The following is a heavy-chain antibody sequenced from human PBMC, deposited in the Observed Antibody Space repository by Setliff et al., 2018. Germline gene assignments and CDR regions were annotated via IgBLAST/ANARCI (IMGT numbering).Heavy chain of an antibody. CDR2: IYYSGST. D-gene: IGHD3-10*01. J-gene: IGHJ6*02. Sequence: SETLSLTCSVSGGSISGTNYYWGWIRQPPGKGLEWIGYIYYSGSTNYNPSLKSRVTISVDTSKNQFSLKLSSVTAADTAVYYCARDMVRGALGYYYYGMDVWGQGTTVTVSS. CDR1: GGSISGTNYY. CDR3: ARDMVRGALGYYYYGMDV. V-gene: IGHV4-61*01.